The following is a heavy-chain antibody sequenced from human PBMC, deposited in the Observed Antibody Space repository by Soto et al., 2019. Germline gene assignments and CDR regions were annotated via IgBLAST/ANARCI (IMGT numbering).Heavy chain of an antibody. CDR1: GYTFNTYN. CDR2: INPSIGST. CDR3: AKNGQPPYYYYGTDV. Sequence: ASVKVSCKASGYTFNTYNMYWVRQAPGQGLEWMGVINPSIGSTNYAQKFQGRVIMTRDTSTSTAYMELRSLTSDDTAIYYCAKNGQPPYYYYGTDVWGQGTTVTVSS. V-gene: IGHV1-46*02. D-gene: IGHD2-8*01. J-gene: IGHJ6*02.